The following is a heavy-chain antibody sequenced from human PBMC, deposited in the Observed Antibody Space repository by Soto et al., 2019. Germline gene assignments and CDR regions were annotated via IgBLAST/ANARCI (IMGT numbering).Heavy chain of an antibody. D-gene: IGHD2-2*01. V-gene: IGHV3-21*01. CDR2: ISSSSSYI. Sequence: EVQLVESGGGLVKPGGSLRLSCAASGFTFSSYSMNWVRQAPGKGLEWVSSISSSSSYIYYADSVKGRFTISRDNAKNSLYLQMNSMRAEDTAVYYCARDYLTRIVVVPAANMPGDGYNDYWGQGTLVTVSS. J-gene: IGHJ4*02. CDR1: GFTFSSYS. CDR3: ARDYLTRIVVVPAANMPGDGYNDY.